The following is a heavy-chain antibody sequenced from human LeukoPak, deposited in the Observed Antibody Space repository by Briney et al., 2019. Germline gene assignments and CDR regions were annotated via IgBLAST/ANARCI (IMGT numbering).Heavy chain of an antibody. CDR3: ARGGRQRITMVREPDY. Sequence: TGGSLRLSCAASGSTFSSYSMNWVRQAPGKGLEWVSYISSSSSTIYYADSVKGRFTISRDNAKNSLYLQMNSLRAEDTAVYYCARGGRQRITMVREPDYWGQGTLVTVSS. CDR1: GSTFSSYS. D-gene: IGHD3-10*01. CDR2: ISSSSSTI. V-gene: IGHV3-48*01. J-gene: IGHJ4*02.